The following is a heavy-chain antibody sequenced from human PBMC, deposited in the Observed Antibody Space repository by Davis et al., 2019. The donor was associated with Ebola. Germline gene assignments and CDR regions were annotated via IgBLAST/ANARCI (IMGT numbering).Heavy chain of an antibody. CDR1: GGSFSGYY. D-gene: IGHD3-22*01. J-gene: IGHJ5*02. CDR2: INHSGST. CDR3: ARGFHYYDTRRRFDP. V-gene: IGHV4-34*01. Sequence: SETLSLTCAVYGGSFSGYYWSWIRQPPGKGLEWIGEINHSGSTNYNPSLKSRVTISVDTSKNQFSLKLSSVTAADTAVYYCARGFHYYDTRRRFDPWGQGTLVTVSS.